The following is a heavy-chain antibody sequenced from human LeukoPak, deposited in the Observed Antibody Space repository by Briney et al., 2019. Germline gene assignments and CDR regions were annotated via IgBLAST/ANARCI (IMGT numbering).Heavy chain of an antibody. Sequence: PGRSLRLSCAASGFTFSSYAMHWVRQAPGKGLEWVAVISYDGSNKYYADSVKGRFTISRDNSKNTLYLQMNSLRAEDTAVYYCARASGGYLYYFDYWGQGTLVTVSS. CDR1: GFTFSSYA. V-gene: IGHV3-30*04. J-gene: IGHJ4*02. CDR3: ARASGGYLYYFDY. D-gene: IGHD1-26*01. CDR2: ISYDGSNK.